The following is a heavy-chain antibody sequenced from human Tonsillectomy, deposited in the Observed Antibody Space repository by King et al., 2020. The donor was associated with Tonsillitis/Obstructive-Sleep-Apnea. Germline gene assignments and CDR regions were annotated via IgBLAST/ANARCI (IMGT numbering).Heavy chain of an antibody. V-gene: IGHV3-74*01. CDR2: INSDGNIT. J-gene: IGHJ4*02. CDR3: ARELRQRGFDY. CDR1: GFTFRNNW. D-gene: IGHD1-1*01. Sequence: VQLVQSGGGLVQPGGSLRLSCAASGFTFRNNWMHRFRQVPGKGLVWVSRINSDGNITTFADSVKGRFTISRDNAKNTVYLQMNSLRAEDTAIYYCARELRQRGFDYWGQGTLVTVSS.